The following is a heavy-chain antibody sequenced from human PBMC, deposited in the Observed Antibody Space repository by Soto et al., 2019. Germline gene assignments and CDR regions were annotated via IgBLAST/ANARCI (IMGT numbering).Heavy chain of an antibody. J-gene: IGHJ3*02. CDR1: GFTFSRYY. Sequence: GGSLRLSCAASGFTFSRYYMNWVRQAPGKGLEWVSSISTTSTYTYYADSLKGRFTISRDNAKKLLYLQMDSLRAEDTAVYYCARDDGLSSTNVKAFDIWGQGTKVTVSS. V-gene: IGHV3-21*01. CDR2: ISTTSTYT. CDR3: ARDDGLSSTNVKAFDI. D-gene: IGHD2-2*01.